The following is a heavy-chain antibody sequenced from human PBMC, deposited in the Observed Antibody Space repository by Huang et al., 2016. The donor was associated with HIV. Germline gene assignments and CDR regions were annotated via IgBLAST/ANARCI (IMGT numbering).Heavy chain of an antibody. D-gene: IGHD3-22*01. Sequence: EVQLVESGGGLVQPGGYLRLSCAASGFSISSYWMHWVRQAPGKGLVWVSRINRDGSSTSYADSVKRRFTISRDNAKNTLYLQMNSLRAEDTAVYYCARDPRIQSWLNFFDYWGQGTLVSVSS. V-gene: IGHV3-74*01. CDR1: GFSISSYW. CDR3: ARDPRIQSWLNFFDY. CDR2: INRDGSST. J-gene: IGHJ4*02.